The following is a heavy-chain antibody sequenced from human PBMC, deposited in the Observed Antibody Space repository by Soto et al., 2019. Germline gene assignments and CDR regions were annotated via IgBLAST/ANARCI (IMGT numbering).Heavy chain of an antibody. J-gene: IGHJ3*02. Sequence: SETLSLTCAIYGGSGSFSGYYWSWIRQTPGKGPEWIGEINNGGSTTYNPSLKSPVTISLDTSKNQFSLKLPSVTAADTAVYYCARDSGVSAFDIWGQGTMVTVSS. CDR1: GGSGSFSGYY. D-gene: IGHD6-13*01. CDR2: INNGGST. V-gene: IGHV4-34*01. CDR3: ARDSGVSAFDI.